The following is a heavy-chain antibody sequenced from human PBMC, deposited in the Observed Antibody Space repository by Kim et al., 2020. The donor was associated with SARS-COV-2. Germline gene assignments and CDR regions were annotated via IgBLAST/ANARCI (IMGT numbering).Heavy chain of an antibody. V-gene: IGHV1-2*06. D-gene: IGHD6-6*01. J-gene: IGHJ4*02. CDR2: INPNSGGT. CDR3: ARDLYSSSPSFDY. Sequence: ASVKVSCKASGYTFTGYYMHWVRQAPGQGLEWMGRINPNSGGTNYAQKFQGRVTMTRDTSISTAYMELSRLRSDDTAVYYCARDLYSSSPSFDYWGQGTLVTVSS. CDR1: GYTFTGYY.